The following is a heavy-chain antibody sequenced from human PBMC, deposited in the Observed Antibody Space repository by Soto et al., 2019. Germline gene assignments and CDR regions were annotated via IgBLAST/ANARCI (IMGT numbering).Heavy chain of an antibody. CDR2: MNPNSGNT. Sequence: ASVKVSCKASGYTFTSYDINWVRQATGQGLEWMGWMNPNSGNTGHAQKFQGRVTMTRNTSISTAYMELSSLRSDDTAVYYCARGRSSYGDYVNWYFDLWGRGTLVTVSS. CDR3: ARGRSSYGDYVNWYFDL. V-gene: IGHV1-8*01. D-gene: IGHD4-17*01. J-gene: IGHJ2*01. CDR1: GYTFTSYD.